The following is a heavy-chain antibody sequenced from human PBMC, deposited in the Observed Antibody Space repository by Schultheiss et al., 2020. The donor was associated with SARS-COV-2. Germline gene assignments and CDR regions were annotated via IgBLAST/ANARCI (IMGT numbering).Heavy chain of an antibody. J-gene: IGHJ4*02. Sequence: SETLSLTCAVSGGSISSSNWWSWVRQPPGKGLEWIGEIYHSGSTNYNPSLKSRVTISGDTSKNQFSLRLSSVTAADTAVYYCARHRLSVTTLYFDYWGQGTLVTVSS. CDR3: ARHRLSVTTLYFDY. CDR2: IYHSGST. D-gene: IGHD4-17*01. CDR1: GGSISSSNW. V-gene: IGHV4-4*02.